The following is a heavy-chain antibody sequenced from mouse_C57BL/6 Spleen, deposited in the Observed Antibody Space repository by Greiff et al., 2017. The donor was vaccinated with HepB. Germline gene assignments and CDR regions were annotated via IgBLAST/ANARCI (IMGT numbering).Heavy chain of an antibody. D-gene: IGHD2-2*01. Sequence: VQLKQSGPELVKPGASVKISCKASGYSFTGYYMNWVKQSPEKSLEWIGEINPSTGGTTYNQKFKAKATLTVDKSSSTAYMQLKSLTSEDSAVYYCARSGYYGYDGYYFDYWGQGTTLTVSS. CDR1: GYSFTGYY. CDR3: ARSGYYGYDGYYFDY. CDR2: INPSTGGT. V-gene: IGHV1-42*01. J-gene: IGHJ2*01.